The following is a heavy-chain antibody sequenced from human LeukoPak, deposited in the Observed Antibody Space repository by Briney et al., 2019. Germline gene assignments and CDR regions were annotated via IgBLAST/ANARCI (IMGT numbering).Heavy chain of an antibody. Sequence: GGSLRLSCAASGFTFSHFWMSWVRQAPGKGLEWVSAISGSGGSTYYADSVKGRFTISRDNSKNTLYLQMNSLRAEDTAVYYCAKESADYYYDSSGYYSEAVDYWGQGTLVTVSS. CDR2: ISGSGGST. J-gene: IGHJ4*02. CDR1: GFTFSHFW. CDR3: AKESADYYYDSSGYYSEAVDY. V-gene: IGHV3-23*01. D-gene: IGHD3-22*01.